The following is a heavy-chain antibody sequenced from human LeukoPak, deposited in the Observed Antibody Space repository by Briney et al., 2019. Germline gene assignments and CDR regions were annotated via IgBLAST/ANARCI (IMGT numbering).Heavy chain of an antibody. J-gene: IGHJ6*02. V-gene: IGHV3-23*01. CDR3: AKECSSSWYLSGMDV. CDR1: GFTFSSYA. D-gene: IGHD6-13*01. Sequence: GGSLRLSCAASGFTFSSYAMSWVRQAPGKGLEWVSAISGSGGSTYYADSVKGRFTISRDNSKNMLYLQMNSLRAEDTAVYYCAKECSSSWYLSGMDVWGQGTTVTVSS. CDR2: ISGSGGST.